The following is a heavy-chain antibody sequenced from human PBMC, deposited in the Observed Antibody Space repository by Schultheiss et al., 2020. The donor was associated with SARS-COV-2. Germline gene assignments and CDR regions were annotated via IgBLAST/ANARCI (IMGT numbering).Heavy chain of an antibody. CDR3: ARPSRGGIKYCSGGSCPYYGMDV. V-gene: IGHV4-4*07. D-gene: IGHD2-15*01. CDR1: GGSISSYY. CDR2: IYTSGST. Sequence: SETLSLTCTVSGGSISSYYWSWIRQPAGKGLEWIGRIYTSGSTYYNPSLKSRVTISVDTSKNQFSLKLSSVTAADTAVYYCARPSRGGIKYCSGGSCPYYGMDVWGQGTTVTVSS. J-gene: IGHJ6*02.